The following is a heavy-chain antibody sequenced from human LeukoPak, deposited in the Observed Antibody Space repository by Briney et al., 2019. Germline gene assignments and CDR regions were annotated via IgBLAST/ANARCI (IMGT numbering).Heavy chain of an antibody. J-gene: IGHJ4*02. CDR2: INSDVSST. D-gene: IGHD1-26*01. CDR1: GFTFSSYS. CDR3: ARAPRGTYGYFDY. Sequence: GGSLRLSCAASGFTFSSYSMHWVRQAPGKGLVWVSRINSDVSSTFYADSVKGRFTISRDDAKNTLYLQMNSLRAEDTAVYYCARAPRGTYGYFDYWGQGTPVTVSS. V-gene: IGHV3-74*01.